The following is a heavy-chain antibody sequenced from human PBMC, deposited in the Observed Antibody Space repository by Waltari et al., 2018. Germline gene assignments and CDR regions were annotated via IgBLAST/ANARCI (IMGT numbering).Heavy chain of an antibody. CDR3: VRLEDCTGPGGHCYSGDPFALDV. V-gene: IGHV4-34*02. CDR2: INHAGYT. Sequence: QVQLQQWGAGLLQSSETLSLHCAVFGGSFRCSYWGCVPQPPGTGLEWIGEINHAGYTNHNPSLRSRVTMSADTSKSQFSLKLNSVTAADTAVYYCVRLEDCTGPGGHCYSGDPFALDVWGQGTTVTVSS. CDR1: GGSFRCSY. D-gene: IGHD2-15*01. J-gene: IGHJ6*02.